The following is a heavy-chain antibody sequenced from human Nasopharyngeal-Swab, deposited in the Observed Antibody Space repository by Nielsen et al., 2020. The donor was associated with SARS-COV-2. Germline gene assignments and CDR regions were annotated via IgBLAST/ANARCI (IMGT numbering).Heavy chain of an antibody. J-gene: IGHJ3*02. D-gene: IGHD3-3*01. CDR3: ARLPTVLAAFDI. Sequence: GESLKISCAASGFTVSSNYMSWVRQAPGKGLEWVSVIYSGGSTYYADSVKGRFTISRDNSKNTLYLQMNSLRAEDTAVYYCARLPTVLAAFDIWGQGTMVTVSS. CDR1: GFTVSSNY. CDR2: IYSGGST. V-gene: IGHV3-53*01.